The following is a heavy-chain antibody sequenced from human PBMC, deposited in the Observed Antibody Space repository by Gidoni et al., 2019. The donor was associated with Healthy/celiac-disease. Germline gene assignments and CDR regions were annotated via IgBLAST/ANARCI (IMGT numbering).Heavy chain of an antibody. Sequence: QVQLVESGGGVVQPGRSLRLSCAASGFTFSSYAMHWVRQAPGKGLEWVAVISYDGSNKYYADSVKGRFTISRDNSKNTLYLQMNSLRAEDTAVYYCARDPALGIDYYMDVWGKGTTVTVSS. D-gene: IGHD3-16*01. CDR2: ISYDGSNK. J-gene: IGHJ6*03. CDR3: ARDPALGIDYYMDV. CDR1: GFTFSSYA. V-gene: IGHV3-30-3*01.